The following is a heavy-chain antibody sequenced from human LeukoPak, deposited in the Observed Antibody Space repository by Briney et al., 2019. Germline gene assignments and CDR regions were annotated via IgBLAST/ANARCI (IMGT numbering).Heavy chain of an antibody. V-gene: IGHV3-66*01. J-gene: IGHJ4*02. Sequence: QPGGSLRFSCAASGFTVSTNYMSWLRQAPGKGLEWGSIIYSGDRTDYAASLKDRFTISRDTSKNTLYLQMSSLRAEDTAVYYCARDVQKQGSSSGGQGTLVTVPS. CDR3: ARDVQKQGSSS. CDR1: GFTVSTNY. D-gene: IGHD3-10*01. CDR2: IYSGDRT.